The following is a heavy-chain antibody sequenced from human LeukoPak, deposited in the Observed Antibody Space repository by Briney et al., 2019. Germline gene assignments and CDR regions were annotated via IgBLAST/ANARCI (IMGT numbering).Heavy chain of an antibody. CDR3: ARGSYYDSRGYSGVRLFDY. CDR1: GYTFTVYY. CDR2: INPNSGGT. J-gene: IGHJ4*02. Sequence: ASVKVSCKASGYTFTVYYMHWVRQAPGQGPEWMGWINPNSGGTSYALKFQGRVTMTSDTSISTAYMDLSRLISDDMAVYYCARGSYYDSRGYSGVRLFDYWGQGTLVTVSS. V-gene: IGHV1-2*02. D-gene: IGHD3-22*01.